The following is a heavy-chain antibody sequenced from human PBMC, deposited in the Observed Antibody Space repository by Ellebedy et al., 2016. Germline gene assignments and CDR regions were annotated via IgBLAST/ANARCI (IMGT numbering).Heavy chain of an antibody. Sequence: GESLKISCAASGLPLSTLWMNWFRQAPGKGPEWVANIKQDASEKVYVDSVKGRFTISRDNAKNSLYLEMNSLRVEDTALYYCAGGAGWLVDYWGQGILVTVSS. V-gene: IGHV3-7*01. CDR1: GLPLSTLW. J-gene: IGHJ4*02. CDR2: IKQDASEK. D-gene: IGHD6-19*01. CDR3: AGGAGWLVDY.